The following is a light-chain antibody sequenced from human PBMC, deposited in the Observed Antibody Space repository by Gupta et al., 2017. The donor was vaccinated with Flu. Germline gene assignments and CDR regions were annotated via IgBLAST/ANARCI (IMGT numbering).Light chain of an antibody. J-gene: IGKJ1*01. CDR2: WAS. V-gene: IGKV4-1*01. CDR1: QNVLYISNNKNY. CDR3: QQYYSTPWT. Sequence: DIVLTPSSDSLALSLGGRATINCKSSQNVLYISNNKNYLAWYQQKPGQPPKLLISWASTRESGVPDRFSGSGSGTDFTLTISSLQAEDVAIYYCQQYYSTPWTFGQGTSVEIK.